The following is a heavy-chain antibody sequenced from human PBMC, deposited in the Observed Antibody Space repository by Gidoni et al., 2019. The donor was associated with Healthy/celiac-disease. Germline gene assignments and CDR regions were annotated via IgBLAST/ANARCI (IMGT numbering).Heavy chain of an antibody. CDR2: IYHSGST. CDR3: AREVVVPAAVYNWFDP. D-gene: IGHD2-2*01. J-gene: IGHJ5*02. CDR1: GYSISSGYY. Sequence: QVQLQESGPGLVKPSETLSLTCAVSGYSISSGYYWGWIRQPPGKGLEWIGSIYHSGSTYSNPSLKSRVTISVDTSKNQFSLKLSSVTAADTAVYYCAREVVVPAAVYNWFDPWGQGTLVTVSS. V-gene: IGHV4-38-2*02.